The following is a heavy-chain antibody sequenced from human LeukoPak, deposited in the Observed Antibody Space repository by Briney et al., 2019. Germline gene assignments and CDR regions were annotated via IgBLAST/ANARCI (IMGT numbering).Heavy chain of an antibody. V-gene: IGHV1-2*02. Sequence: VSVKVSCKASGYTFTGYYMNWVRQAPGQGLEWMGWIKSNSGDTHYLQKFQGGVTMTRDTSISTAYMELSRLRSDDTAVYYCARDLANANFDCWGQGTLVTVSS. CDR3: ARDLANANFDC. J-gene: IGHJ4*02. CDR2: IKSNSGDT. CDR1: GYTFTGYY.